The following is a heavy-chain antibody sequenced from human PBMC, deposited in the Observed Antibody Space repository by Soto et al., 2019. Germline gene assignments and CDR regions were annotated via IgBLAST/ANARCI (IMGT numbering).Heavy chain of an antibody. D-gene: IGHD2-8*01. CDR3: AFGVYARIFDY. J-gene: IGHJ4*02. CDR2: INAYNGNT. CDR1: GYTFTSYA. V-gene: IGHV1-3*01. Sequence: ASVKVSCKASGYTFTSYAMHWVRQAPGQRLEWMGWINAYNGNTKYAQKLQGRVTMTTDTSTSTAYMELRSLRSDDTAVYYCAFGVYARIFDYWGQGTLVTVSS.